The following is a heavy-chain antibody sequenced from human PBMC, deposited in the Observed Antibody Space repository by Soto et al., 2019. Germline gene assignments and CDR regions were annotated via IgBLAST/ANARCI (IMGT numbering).Heavy chain of an antibody. Sequence: PAQTLSLTCAISWDSVSSNSAAWNWIRQWQARGLQWLGRTYYRSKWYNDYAVSVKSRITINPDTSKNQFSLQMNSVTPEDTAVYYCARGPTIAVAGRRNYYYYRMDVWGQGTTVTVS. CDR2: TYYRSKWYN. J-gene: IGHJ6*02. V-gene: IGHV6-1*01. D-gene: IGHD6-19*01. CDR1: WDSVSSNSAA. CDR3: ARGPTIAVAGRRNYYYYRMDV.